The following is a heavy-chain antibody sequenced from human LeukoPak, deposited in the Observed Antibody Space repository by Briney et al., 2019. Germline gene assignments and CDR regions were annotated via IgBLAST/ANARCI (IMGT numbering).Heavy chain of an antibody. V-gene: IGHV3-48*02. CDR2: ISSSSSTI. CDR1: GFTFSNHA. D-gene: IGHD3-3*01. Sequence: GGSLRLSCAASGFTFSNHAMGWVRQAPGKGLEWVSYISSSSSTIYYADSVKGRFTISRDNAKNSLCLQMNSLRDEDTAVYYCARVHNFWSGYYAYFDYWGQGTLVTVSS. CDR3: ARVHNFWSGYYAYFDY. J-gene: IGHJ4*02.